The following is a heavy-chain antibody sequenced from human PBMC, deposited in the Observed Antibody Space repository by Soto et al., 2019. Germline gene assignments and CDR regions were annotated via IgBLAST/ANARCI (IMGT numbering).Heavy chain of an antibody. CDR1: GFTFANYA. V-gene: IGHV3-23*01. CDR2: ISGSGVRI. J-gene: IGHJ5*01. D-gene: IGHD6-6*01. CDR3: AKDHAREQFVRGENWFDS. Sequence: EMQLLESGGGLVQPEASLRLSCAASGFTFANYAMSWARQAPGKGLEWVSTISGSGVRIYYADSVKGRFTISRDNSKNTLDLQMNSLRAEDTAIYYCAKDHAREQFVRGENWFDSWGQGTLVTVSS.